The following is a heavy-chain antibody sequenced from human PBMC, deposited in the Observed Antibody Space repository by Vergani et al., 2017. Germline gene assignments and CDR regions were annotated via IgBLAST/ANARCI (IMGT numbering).Heavy chain of an antibody. J-gene: IGHJ4*02. Sequence: EVQLVESGGGLDKPGGSLRLSCAASGFTFSSYSMNWVRQAPGKGLEWVSSISSSSSYIYYADSVKGRFTISRDNAKNSLYLQMNSLRAEDTAVYYCARGRIAAAGTMDYWGQGTLVTVSS. CDR3: ARGRIAAAGTMDY. CDR2: ISSSSSYI. D-gene: IGHD6-13*01. CDR1: GFTFSSYS. V-gene: IGHV3-21*01.